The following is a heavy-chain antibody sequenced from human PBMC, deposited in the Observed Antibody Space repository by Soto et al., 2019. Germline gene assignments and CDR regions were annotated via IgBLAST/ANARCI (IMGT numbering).Heavy chain of an antibody. CDR1: GGSITSYH. D-gene: IGHD1-26*01. CDR2: TYYTGTS. J-gene: IGHJ4*03. V-gene: IGHV4-59*01. Sequence: PSERLPLTCIVSGGSITSYHCSSIPQFPEKKLEWTAYTYYTGTSNSSPSIQSLVSISIDTSKNQSSLKMTSMTAPDTAVYYCARAMHAGCTHYFEPRGQGTLVTVSS. CDR3: ARAMHAGCTHYFEP.